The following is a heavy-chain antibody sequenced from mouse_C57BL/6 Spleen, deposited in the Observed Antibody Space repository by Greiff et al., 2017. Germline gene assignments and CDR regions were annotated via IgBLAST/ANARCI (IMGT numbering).Heavy chain of an antibody. CDR3: TITTVVEGWYFDV. J-gene: IGHJ1*03. CDR2: IRLKSDNYAT. V-gene: IGHV6-3*01. D-gene: IGHD1-1*01. Sequence: EVKVVESGGGLVQPGGSMKLSCVASGFTFSNYWMNWVRQSPEKGLEWVAQIRLKSDNYATHYAESVKGRFTISRDDSKSSVYLQMNNLRAEDTGIYYCTITTVVEGWYFDVWGTGTTVTVSS. CDR1: GFTFSNYW.